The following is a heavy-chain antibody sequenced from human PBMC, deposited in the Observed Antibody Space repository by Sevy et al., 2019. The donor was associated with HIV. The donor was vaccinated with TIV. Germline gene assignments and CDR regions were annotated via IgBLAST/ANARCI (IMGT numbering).Heavy chain of an antibody. Sequence: ASVKVSCKASGYTFTSYGISWVRPAPGQGLEWMGWISAYNGNTNYAQKLQGRVTMTTDTSTSTAYMELRSLRSDDTAVYYCARGGNRYNWNADYFDYWGQGTLVTVSS. CDR3: ARGGNRYNWNADYFDY. D-gene: IGHD1-1*01. J-gene: IGHJ4*02. V-gene: IGHV1-18*01. CDR1: GYTFTSYG. CDR2: ISAYNGNT.